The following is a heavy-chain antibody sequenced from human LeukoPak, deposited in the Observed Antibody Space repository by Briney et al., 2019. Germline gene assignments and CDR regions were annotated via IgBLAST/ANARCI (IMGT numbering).Heavy chain of an antibody. Sequence: ASVKVSCKASGYTFTSYSMHWVRQAPGQGLEWMGWINPNSGGTNYAQKFQGRVTMTRDTSISTAYMELSRLRSDDTAVYYCARDQLDDVGDDYWGQGTLVTVSS. D-gene: IGHD1-1*01. V-gene: IGHV1-2*02. CDR2: INPNSGGT. CDR3: ARDQLDDVGDDY. J-gene: IGHJ4*02. CDR1: GYTFTSYS.